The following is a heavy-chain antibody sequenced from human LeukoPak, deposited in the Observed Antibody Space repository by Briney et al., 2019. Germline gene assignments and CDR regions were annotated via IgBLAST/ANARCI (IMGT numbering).Heavy chain of an antibody. V-gene: IGHV4-31*03. CDR1: GGSISSGGYY. D-gene: IGHD3-10*01. CDR3: ARLTITMVRGAEAGWFDP. J-gene: IGHJ5*02. CDR2: IYYSGST. Sequence: SETLSLTCTVSGGSISSGGYYWSWIRQHPGKGLEWIGYIYYSGSTYYNPSLKSRVTISVDTSKNQFSLKLSSVTAADTAVYYCARLTITMVRGAEAGWFDPWGQGTLVTVSS.